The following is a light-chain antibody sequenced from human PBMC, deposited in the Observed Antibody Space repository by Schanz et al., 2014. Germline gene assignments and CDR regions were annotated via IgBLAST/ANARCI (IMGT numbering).Light chain of an antibody. CDR3: QQSYSTPVFT. V-gene: IGKV1-39*01. CDR2: AVS. J-gene: IGKJ3*01. Sequence: DIQMTQSPSSVSASVGDRVTITCRASRSVDAYLNWYQQKPGKPPKLLISAVSNLQSGVPSRFSGSGSGTDFTLTISGLQPEDFATYICQQSYSTPVFTFGPGTTVDIK. CDR1: RSVDAY.